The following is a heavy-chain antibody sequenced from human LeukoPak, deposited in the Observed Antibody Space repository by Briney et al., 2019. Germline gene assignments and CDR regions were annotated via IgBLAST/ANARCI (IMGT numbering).Heavy chain of an antibody. J-gene: IGHJ6*02. D-gene: IGHD3-9*01. V-gene: IGHV3-30-3*01. Sequence: PGGSLRLSCSASGFTFSSYAMHWVRQAPGKGLEWVAVISYDGSNKYYADSVKGRFTISRDNSKNTLYLQMNSLRAEDTAVYYCASGYDILTGALPTDPYGTDVWGQGTTATVSS. CDR1: GFTFSSYA. CDR3: ASGYDILTGALPTDPYGTDV. CDR2: ISYDGSNK.